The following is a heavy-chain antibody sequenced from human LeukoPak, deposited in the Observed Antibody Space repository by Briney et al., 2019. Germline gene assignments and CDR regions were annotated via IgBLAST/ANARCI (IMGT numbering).Heavy chain of an antibody. CDR1: GGSISSYY. J-gene: IGHJ4*01. CDR2: IYTSGST. CDR3: ARESTGAGTTRYLDS. Sequence: SETLSLTCTVSGGSISSYYWTWVRQPAGKGLEWIGRIYTSGSTNYSPSLKSRVTMSVDTSKNEFSLKLNSVTASDTAVYYCARESTGAGTTRYLDSWGHGTLGTVSS. V-gene: IGHV4-4*07. D-gene: IGHD6-13*01.